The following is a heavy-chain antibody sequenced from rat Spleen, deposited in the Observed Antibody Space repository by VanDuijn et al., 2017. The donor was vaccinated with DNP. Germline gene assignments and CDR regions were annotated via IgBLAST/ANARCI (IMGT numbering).Heavy chain of an antibody. J-gene: IGHJ2*01. CDR1: GFTFSNYY. Sequence: EVQLVESGGGLVQPGRSLKLSCAASGFTFSNYYMAWVRQAPTKGLELVASISTGGGNTYYRDSVKGRFTISRDNAKSTLYLQMNSLRSEDTATYYCTREKTGRDWGQGVMVTVSS. CDR3: TREKTGRD. D-gene: IGHD5-1*01. CDR2: ISTGGGNT. V-gene: IGHV5-27*01.